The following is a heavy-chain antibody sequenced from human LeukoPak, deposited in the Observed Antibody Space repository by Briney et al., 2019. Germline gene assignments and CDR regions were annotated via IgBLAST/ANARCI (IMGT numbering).Heavy chain of an antibody. D-gene: IGHD3-9*01. J-gene: IGHJ4*02. CDR2: IIPIFGTA. V-gene: IGHV1-69*06. CDR1: GGTFSSYA. CDR3: ARVVDILTGYQIDY. Sequence: SVKVSCKASGGTFSSYAISWVRQAPGQGLEWMGGIIPIFGTANYAQKFQGRVTITADKSTSTAYMELSSLRSEDTAVYYCARVVDILTGYQIDYWGQGTLVTVSS.